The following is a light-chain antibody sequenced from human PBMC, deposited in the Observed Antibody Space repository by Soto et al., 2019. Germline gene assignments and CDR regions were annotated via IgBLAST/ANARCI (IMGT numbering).Light chain of an antibody. J-gene: IGKJ1*01. Sequence: AIRMTQSPSSLSASTGDRVTITCRASQGISSYLAWYQQKPGKAXKLLIYAASTLQSGVPSRFSGSGSGTDFTLTISCLQSEDFANYYCQQYYSYLLWTFGQGTKVDIK. CDR3: QQYYSYLLWT. CDR1: QGISSY. V-gene: IGKV1-8*01. CDR2: AAS.